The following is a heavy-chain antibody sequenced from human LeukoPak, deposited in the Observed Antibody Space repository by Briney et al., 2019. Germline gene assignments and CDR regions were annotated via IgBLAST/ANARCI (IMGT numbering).Heavy chain of an antibody. V-gene: IGHV1-18*01. D-gene: IGHD6-6*01. CDR1: GYTFTSYG. Sequence: ASVKVSCKASGYTFTSYGISWVRQAPGQGLKWMGWISAYNGNTNYAQKLQGRVTMTTDTSTSTAYMELRSLRSDDTAVYYCARVPGTLVRGVFWFDPWGQGTLVTVSS. CDR2: ISAYNGNT. CDR3: ARVPGTLVRGVFWFDP. J-gene: IGHJ5*02.